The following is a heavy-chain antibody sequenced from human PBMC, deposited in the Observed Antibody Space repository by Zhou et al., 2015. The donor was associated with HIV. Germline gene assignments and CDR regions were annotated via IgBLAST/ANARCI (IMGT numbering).Heavy chain of an antibody. CDR1: GYTFTSYG. CDR3: ARPRHGGEPYYYYYAMDV. J-gene: IGHJ6*02. CDR2: ISTYNGNT. Sequence: QVQLVQSGAEVKKPGASVKVSCKASGYTFTSYGISWVRQAPGQGLEWMGWISTYNGNTKYAQKLQGRVSMTTDTSTSTAYMEVRSLRSDDTAVYYCARPRHGGEPYYYYYAMDVWGPGTTVTVSS. V-gene: IGHV1-18*01. D-gene: IGHD1-14*01.